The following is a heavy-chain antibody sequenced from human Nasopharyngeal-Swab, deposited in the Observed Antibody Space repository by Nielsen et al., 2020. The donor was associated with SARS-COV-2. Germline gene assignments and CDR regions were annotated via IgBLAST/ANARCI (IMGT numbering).Heavy chain of an antibody. CDR2: IYPGDSDT. CDR3: ARVKRYCSSTSCYNRDFYYYIDV. J-gene: IGHJ6*03. Sequence: GRSLRPSWKGSGSSSSTYWIAWVRQMPGKGLEWMGIIYPGDSDTRYSPSFQGQVTTPADKSSTPAYLQWSSLKASDPAMYYCARVKRYCSSTSCYNRDFYYYIDVWGRGTTVTVSS. V-gene: IGHV5-51*01. CDR1: GSSSSTYW. D-gene: IGHD2-2*02.